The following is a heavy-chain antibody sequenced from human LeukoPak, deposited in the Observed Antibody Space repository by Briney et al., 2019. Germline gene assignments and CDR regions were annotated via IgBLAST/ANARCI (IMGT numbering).Heavy chain of an antibody. V-gene: IGHV3-23*01. J-gene: IGHJ3*02. CDR2: ISGSGHNT. Sequence: GGSLRLSCAASGFAFTNFAMSWVRQAPGKGLEWVSAISGSGHNTYYADSVKGRFTISRDHSKNTLYLQMNSLRAEDTAVYYCTRESDIVATIRGPGAFDIWGQGTMVTVSS. CDR1: GFAFTNFA. D-gene: IGHD5-12*01. CDR3: TRESDIVATIRGPGAFDI.